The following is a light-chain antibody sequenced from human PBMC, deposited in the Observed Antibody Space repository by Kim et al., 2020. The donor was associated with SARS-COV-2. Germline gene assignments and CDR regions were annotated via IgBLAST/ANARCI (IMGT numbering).Light chain of an antibody. CDR1: QSVSNTY. V-gene: IGKV3-20*01. Sequence: EIVLTQSPGTLSLSPGERATLSCKAGQSVSNTYLAWYQQKPGQAPRLLIYGASRRATGIPDRFSGSGSGTDFTLTISRLEPEDFAVYYCQHYGSSPRTFGQGTKVDIK. J-gene: IGKJ1*01. CDR3: QHYGSSPRT. CDR2: GAS.